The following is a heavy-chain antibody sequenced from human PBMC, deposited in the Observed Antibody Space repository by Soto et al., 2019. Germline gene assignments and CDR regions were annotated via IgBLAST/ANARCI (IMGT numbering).Heavy chain of an antibody. J-gene: IGHJ4*02. CDR2: ISYDGSNK. Sequence: QVQLVESGGGVVQPGRSLRLSCAASGFTFSSYGMHWVRQAPGKGLEWVAVISYDGSNKYYADSVKGRFTISRDNSKNTLYLQMNSLRAEDMAVYYCAKDPGEIDGYNVVDYWGQGTLVTVSS. D-gene: IGHD5-12*01. V-gene: IGHV3-30*18. CDR3: AKDPGEIDGYNVVDY. CDR1: GFTFSSYG.